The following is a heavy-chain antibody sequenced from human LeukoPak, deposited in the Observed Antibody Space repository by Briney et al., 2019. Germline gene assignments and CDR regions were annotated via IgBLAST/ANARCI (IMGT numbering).Heavy chain of an antibody. D-gene: IGHD3-10*01. CDR1: GFTVFNNH. Sequence: PGGSLRLSCSVPGFTVFNNHMSWVRQAPGKGREWVFVIHGGGSTYYAESVKDRFTTSRDKSKNTLYLQMYSLRAEDTAVYYCVPRSNGMDVWGQGTTVTVSS. V-gene: IGHV3-66*01. CDR3: VPRSNGMDV. J-gene: IGHJ6*02. CDR2: IHGGGST.